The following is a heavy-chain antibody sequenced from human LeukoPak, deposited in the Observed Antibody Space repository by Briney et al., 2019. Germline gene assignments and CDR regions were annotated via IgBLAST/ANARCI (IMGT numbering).Heavy chain of an antibody. CDR1: GFTFSSYA. V-gene: IGHV3-23*01. J-gene: IGHJ6*02. CDR2: ISGSGGST. CDR3: AKDRLKRGAAAGKEYYYGMDV. Sequence: GGSLRLSCAASGFTFSSYAMSWVRQAPGKGLEWVSAISGSGGSTYYADSVKGRFTISRDNSKNTLYLQMNNLRAEDTAVYYCAKDRLKRGAAAGKEYYYGMDVWGQGTTVTVSS. D-gene: IGHD6-13*01.